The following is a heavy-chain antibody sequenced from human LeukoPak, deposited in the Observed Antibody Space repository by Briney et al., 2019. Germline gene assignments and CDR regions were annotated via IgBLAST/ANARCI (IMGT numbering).Heavy chain of an antibody. Sequence: KSGGSLRLSCAASGFTFSDYYMSWIRQAPGKGLEWVSSISSSSSYIYYADSVKGRFTISRDNAKNSLYLQMNSLRAEDTAVYYCARDRDSSWPVFDYWGQGTLVTVSS. CDR1: GFTFSDYY. CDR3: ARDRDSSWPVFDY. V-gene: IGHV3-11*06. J-gene: IGHJ4*02. CDR2: ISSSSSYI. D-gene: IGHD6-13*01.